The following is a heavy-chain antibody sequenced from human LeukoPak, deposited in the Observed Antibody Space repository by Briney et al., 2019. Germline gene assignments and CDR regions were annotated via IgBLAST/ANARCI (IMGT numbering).Heavy chain of an antibody. Sequence: SETLSLTCAVSGGSISSSNWWSWVRPPPGKGVGWIGEIYHSGSTTYNPSLKSRVTISVDTSKNHFSLKLSSVTAADTAVYYCATLSEEYSGYDRNDYWGQGTLVTVSS. CDR1: GGSISSSNW. CDR2: IYHSGST. D-gene: IGHD5-12*01. V-gene: IGHV4-4*02. J-gene: IGHJ4*02. CDR3: ATLSEEYSGYDRNDY.